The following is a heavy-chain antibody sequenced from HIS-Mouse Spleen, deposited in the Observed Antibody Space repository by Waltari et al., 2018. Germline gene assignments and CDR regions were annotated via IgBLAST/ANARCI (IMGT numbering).Heavy chain of an antibody. CDR1: GYTLTELS. V-gene: IGHV1-24*01. CDR3: ATVGSVIPLVDY. J-gene: IGHJ4*02. CDR2: LATQDGET. Sequence: QVQLVQSGAEVKKPGASVKVSCKVSGYTLTELSMHWVRQAPGKGLEWMGGLATQDGETTAAQKFQGRVTMTEDTPTDTDYVELSSLRSEDTAVYYCATVGSVIPLVDYWGQGTLVTVSS. D-gene: IGHD3-16*02.